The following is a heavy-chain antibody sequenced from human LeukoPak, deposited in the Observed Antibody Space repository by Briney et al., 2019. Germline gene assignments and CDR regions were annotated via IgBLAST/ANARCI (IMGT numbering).Heavy chain of an antibody. CDR2: ISGGGGST. CDR3: ARESYYFDY. J-gene: IGHJ4*02. V-gene: IGHV3-23*01. CDR1: GFTFISYA. D-gene: IGHD3-16*02. Sequence: GGSLRLSCAASGFTFISYAMSWVRQAPGKGLEWVSAISGGGGSTYYADSVKRRFTISRDNSKNTLYLQMNSLRAEDTAVYYCARESYYFDYWGQGTLVTVSS.